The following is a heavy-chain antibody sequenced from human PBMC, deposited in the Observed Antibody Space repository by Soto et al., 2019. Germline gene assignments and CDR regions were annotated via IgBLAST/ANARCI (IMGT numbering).Heavy chain of an antibody. J-gene: IGHJ3*02. CDR1: GYTFTGHY. D-gene: IGHD3-10*01. Sequence: QVQLVQSGAEVKKPGASVKVSCKASGYTFTGHYMHWVRQAPGQGLEWMGWINPNSVGTNYAQKFQGRDTMTRDTSISTAYMELSRLRSDDTAVYYCAREPMVRAAHGFDIWGQGTMVTVSS. CDR2: INPNSVGT. V-gene: IGHV1-2*02. CDR3: AREPMVRAAHGFDI.